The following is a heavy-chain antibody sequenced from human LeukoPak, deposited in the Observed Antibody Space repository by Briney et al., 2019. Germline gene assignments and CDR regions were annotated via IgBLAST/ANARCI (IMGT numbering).Heavy chain of an antibody. CDR2: ISGSGST. CDR3: AKAIYSYLDY. V-gene: IGHV3-23*01. Sequence: GGSPRLSCAASGFTFSSYAMSWVRQAPGKGLEWVSAISGSGSTYYADSVKGRFTISRDNSKNTLYLQMNSLRAEDTAVYYCAKAIYSYLDYWGQGTLVTVSS. J-gene: IGHJ4*02. D-gene: IGHD5-18*01. CDR1: GFTFSSYA.